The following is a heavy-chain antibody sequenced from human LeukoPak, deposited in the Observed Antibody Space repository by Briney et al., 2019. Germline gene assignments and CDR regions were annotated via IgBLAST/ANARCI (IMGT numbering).Heavy chain of an antibody. CDR3: AKDPNGDYVGAFDS. CDR2: INPSGGST. J-gene: IGHJ3*02. D-gene: IGHD4-17*01. V-gene: IGHV1-46*01. CDR1: GYTFTSYY. Sequence: ASVKVSCKASGYTFTSYYMHWVRQAPGQGLEWMGIINPSGGSTSYAQKFQGRVTMTRDTSTSTVYMELSSLRAEDTAIYYCAKDPNGDYVGAFDSWGQGTMVTVSS.